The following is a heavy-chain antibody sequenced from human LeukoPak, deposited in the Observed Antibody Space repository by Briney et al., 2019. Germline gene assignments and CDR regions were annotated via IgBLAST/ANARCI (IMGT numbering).Heavy chain of an antibody. J-gene: IGHJ6*02. CDR3: ARLLAMYPETDV. V-gene: IGHV4-31*03. CDR2: IYYSGST. CDR1: GGSISSGGYY. Sequence: SETLSLTCTVSGGSISSGGYYWSWIRQHPGKGLEWIGYIYYSGSTYYNPSLKSRATVSADPSTNQFSLKLTSVTVADTAVYYCARLLAMYPETDVWGQGTTVTVSS. D-gene: IGHD2-8*02.